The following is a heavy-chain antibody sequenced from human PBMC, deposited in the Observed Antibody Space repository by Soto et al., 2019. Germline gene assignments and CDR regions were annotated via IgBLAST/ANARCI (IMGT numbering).Heavy chain of an antibody. D-gene: IGHD6-6*01. CDR3: TCWIAARCS. J-gene: IGHJ4*02. CDR1: GFTLSDHY. CDR2: TKNRSQRYTI. V-gene: IGHV3-72*01. Sequence: EVQLVESGGDLVQPGGSLRLSCAASGFTLSDHYMDWVRQAPGKGLEWVARTKNRSQRYTIEYAASVKGRFTISRDDSKNSLVPQMNSLKSDGTAVYYCTCWIAARCSWGQGTLVTVAS.